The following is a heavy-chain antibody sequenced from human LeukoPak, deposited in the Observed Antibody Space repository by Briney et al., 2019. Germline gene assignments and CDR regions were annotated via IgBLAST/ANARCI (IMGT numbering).Heavy chain of an antibody. D-gene: IGHD2-15*01. CDR2: INHSGST. Sequence: PSGTLSLTCAVYGGSFSGYCWSWIRQPPGKGLEWIGEINHSGSTNYSPSLKSRVTISVDTSKNQFSLKLSSVTAADTAVYYCARVAHCSGGSCYSRFDYWGQGTLVTVSS. V-gene: IGHV4-34*01. CDR3: ARVAHCSGGSCYSRFDY. CDR1: GGSFSGYC. J-gene: IGHJ4*02.